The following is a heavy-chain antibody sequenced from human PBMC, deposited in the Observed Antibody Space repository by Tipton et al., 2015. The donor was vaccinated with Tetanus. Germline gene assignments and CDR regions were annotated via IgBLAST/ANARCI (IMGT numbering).Heavy chain of an antibody. CDR2: IIPASGAT. CDR1: GGPFYKHG. CDR3: VRDRAAAGGNDY. Sequence: QSGPEVKKPGSSVKVSCKSSGGPFYKHGIDWVRQAPGQGLEWMGGIIPASGATNYAHRFQGRVTMTADASTTTVHMELSNLRSDDTAVYYCVRDRAAAGGNDYWGQGTLVTV. V-gene: IGHV1-69*01. J-gene: IGHJ4*02. D-gene: IGHD6-25*01.